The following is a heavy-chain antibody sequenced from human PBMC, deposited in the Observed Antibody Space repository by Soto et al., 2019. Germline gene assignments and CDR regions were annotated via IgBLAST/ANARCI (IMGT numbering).Heavy chain of an antibody. CDR1: GFTFSDYY. CDR2: ISSSCNLI. J-gene: IGHJ4*02. CDR3: ATMISENEDDPVFS. V-gene: IGHV3-11*01. D-gene: IGHD3-16*01. Sequence: QVQLVESGGDLVKTGGSLRIACAASGFTFSDYYMSWVRQAPGKGLEWVSYISSSCNLIYYAASVKGRFTVSRDNAKNSVYLQMNSLRAEYTALYFCATMISENEDDPVFSWGQGTLVTVSS.